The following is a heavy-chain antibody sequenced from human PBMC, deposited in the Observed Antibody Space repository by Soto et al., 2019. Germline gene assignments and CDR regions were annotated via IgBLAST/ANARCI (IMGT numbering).Heavy chain of an antibody. J-gene: IGHJ6*02. CDR1: GGSISSSSYY. CDR2: IYYSGST. Sequence: SETLPLTCTVSGGSISSSSYYWSWIRQPPGKGLEWIGSIYYSGSTYYNPSLKGRVTISVDTSKNQFSLKLSSVTAADTAVYYCARCSGVVTATQDYYYYGMDVWGQGTTVTVSS. CDR3: ARCSGVVTATQDYYYYGMDV. V-gene: IGHV4-39*01. D-gene: IGHD2-21*02.